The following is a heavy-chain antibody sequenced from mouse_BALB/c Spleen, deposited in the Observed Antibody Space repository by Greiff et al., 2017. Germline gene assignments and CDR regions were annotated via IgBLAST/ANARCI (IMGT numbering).Heavy chain of an antibody. CDR3: ARTYYRYDGAWFAY. Sequence: QVQLQQSGAELMKPGASVKISCKATGYTFSSYWIEWVKQRPGHGLEWIGEILPGSGSTNYNEKFKGKATFTADTSSNTAYMQLSSLTSEDSAVYYCARTYYRYDGAWFAYWGQGTLVTVSA. D-gene: IGHD2-14*01. CDR2: ILPGSGST. V-gene: IGHV1-9*01. J-gene: IGHJ3*01. CDR1: GYTFSSYW.